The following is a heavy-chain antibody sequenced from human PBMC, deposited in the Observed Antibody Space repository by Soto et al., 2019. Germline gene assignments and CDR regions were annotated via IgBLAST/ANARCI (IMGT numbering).Heavy chain of an antibody. CDR3: ASPLTAYYASSGSYSGNWFDP. CDR1: GYTFNSYR. D-gene: IGHD3-22*01. CDR2: NSAYHVNT. Sequence: ASVKVSCKASGYTFNSYRLSWVLQAHGHGLWWIRLNSAYHVNTDYAQALQGRHTMTTDTYALTAYMELRRLRSDATAVYFCASPLTAYYASSGSYSGNWFDPWGQGTLVTVSS. V-gene: IGHV1-18*01. J-gene: IGHJ5*02.